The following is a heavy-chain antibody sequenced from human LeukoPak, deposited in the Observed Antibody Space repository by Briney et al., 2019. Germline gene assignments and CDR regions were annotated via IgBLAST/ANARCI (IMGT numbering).Heavy chain of an antibody. Sequence: SETLSLTCAVYGGSFSGYYWSWIRQPPGKGLEWIGEINHSGSTNYNPSLKSRVTISVDTSKNQFSLKLSSVTAADTAVYYCARRAYGDYVRYWGQGTLVTVSS. CDR1: GGSFSGYY. V-gene: IGHV4-34*01. CDR2: INHSGST. CDR3: ARRAYGDYVRY. D-gene: IGHD4-17*01. J-gene: IGHJ4*02.